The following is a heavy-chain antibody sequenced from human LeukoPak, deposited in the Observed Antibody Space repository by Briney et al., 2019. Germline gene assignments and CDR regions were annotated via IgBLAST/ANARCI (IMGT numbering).Heavy chain of an antibody. CDR1: GFTFSSYE. CDR3: ARGGNIGYNYNAFDM. CDR2: ISSSGSNV. J-gene: IGHJ3*02. V-gene: IGHV3-48*03. D-gene: IGHD3-22*01. Sequence: GGSLRLSCAASGFTFSSYEMNWVRLAPGKGLEWVSFISSSGSNVYYADSVKGRFTISRDNAKNSLNLQMNSLRAEDTAVYYCARGGNIGYNYNAFDMWGQGTMVTVSA.